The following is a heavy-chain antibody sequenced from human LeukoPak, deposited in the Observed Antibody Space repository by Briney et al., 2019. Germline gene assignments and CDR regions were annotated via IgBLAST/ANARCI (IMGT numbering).Heavy chain of an antibody. Sequence: ASVKVSCKASGYTFTSYYMHWVRQAPGQGLEWMGIINPSGGSTSYAQKFQGRVTMTRDTSTSTVYMELSSLRSEDTAVYYCAREGGQGPNDSSGYRYYYFDYWGQGTLVTVSS. V-gene: IGHV1-46*01. CDR2: INPSGGST. CDR1: GYTFTSYY. J-gene: IGHJ4*02. CDR3: AREGGQGPNDSSGYRYYYFDY. D-gene: IGHD3-22*01.